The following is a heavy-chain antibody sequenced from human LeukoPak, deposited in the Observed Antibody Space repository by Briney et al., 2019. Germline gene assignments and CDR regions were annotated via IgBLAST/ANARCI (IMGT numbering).Heavy chain of an antibody. CDR3: ARGGDDILTGARGMDV. Sequence: GGSLRLSCAASGFTFSSYSMNWVRQAPGKGLEWVSSISSSSSYIYYADSVKGRFTISRDNAKNPLYLQMNSLRAEDTAVYYCARGGDDILTGARGMDVWGQGTTVTVSS. CDR1: GFTFSSYS. D-gene: IGHD3-9*01. V-gene: IGHV3-21*01. CDR2: ISSSSSYI. J-gene: IGHJ6*02.